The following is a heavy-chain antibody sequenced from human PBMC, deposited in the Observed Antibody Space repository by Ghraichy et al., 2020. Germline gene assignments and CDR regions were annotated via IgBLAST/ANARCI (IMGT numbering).Heavy chain of an antibody. J-gene: IGHJ3*02. Sequence: GGSLRLSCAASGFTFSSYWMSWVRQAPGKGLEWVANIKQDGSEKYYVDSVKGRFTISRDNAKNSLYLQMNSLRAEDTAVYYCAREGHRGPDAFDIWGQGTMVTVSS. CDR3: AREGHRGPDAFDI. V-gene: IGHV3-7*03. CDR1: GFTFSSYW. CDR2: IKQDGSEK. D-gene: IGHD3-16*01.